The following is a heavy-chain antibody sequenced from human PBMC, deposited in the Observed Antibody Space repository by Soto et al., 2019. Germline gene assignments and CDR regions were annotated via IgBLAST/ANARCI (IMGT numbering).Heavy chain of an antibody. CDR1: GFTFSSYG. Sequence: GGSLRLSCAASGFTFSSYGMHWVRQAPGKGLEWVSSIWYDGNNKYYADSVKGRFTISRDNSRNTLFLQMNSLRAEDTALYYWVGRGNQNWGDYWGQGTQVTVSS. CDR3: VGRGNQNWGDY. CDR2: IWYDGNNK. D-gene: IGHD7-27*01. J-gene: IGHJ4*02. V-gene: IGHV3-33*01.